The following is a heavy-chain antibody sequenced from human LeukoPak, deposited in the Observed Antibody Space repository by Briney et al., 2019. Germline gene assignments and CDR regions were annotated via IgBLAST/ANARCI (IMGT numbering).Heavy chain of an antibody. CDR3: ARGSRVIDY. CDR2: ISSSSYT. Sequence: GGSLRLSCAASGFTFSDYYMSWIRQAPGKGLEWVSFISSSSYTMSAGSVKGRFTISRDNAKNSLYLQMNSLRAEDTAVYYCARGSRVIDYWGQGTLVTVSS. J-gene: IGHJ4*02. D-gene: IGHD2-15*01. V-gene: IGHV3-11*05. CDR1: GFTFSDYY.